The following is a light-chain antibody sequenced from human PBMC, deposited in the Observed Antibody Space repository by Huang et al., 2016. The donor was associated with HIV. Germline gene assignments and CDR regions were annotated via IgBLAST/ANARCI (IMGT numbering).Light chain of an antibody. CDR3: QQYGSSQYT. CDR2: GAS. CDR1: QSVSSTY. Sequence: EIVLTQSPGTLCLSPGERATRSCRASQSVSSTYLAWYQQKPGQAPRHLIYGASSRATGIPDFTLTISRLEPEDFAVYYCQQYGSSQYTFGQGTKLEIK. J-gene: IGKJ2*01. V-gene: IGKV3-20*01.